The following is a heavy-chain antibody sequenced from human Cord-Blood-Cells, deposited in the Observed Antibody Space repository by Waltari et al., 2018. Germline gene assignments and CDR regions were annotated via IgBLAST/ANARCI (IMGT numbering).Heavy chain of an antibody. V-gene: IGHV4-34*01. CDR1: GGSFSGYY. CDR2: INHSGCT. J-gene: IGHJ4*02. CDR3: ARARGLDPDILTGYYDY. D-gene: IGHD3-9*01. Sequence: QVQLQQWGAGLLKPSETLSLTCAVYGGSFSGYYWSWIRQPPGKGLEWIGEINHSGCTNYNPSLKSRVTISVDSSKNQFSLKLSSVTAADTAVYYCARARGLDPDILTGYYDYWGQGTLVTVSS.